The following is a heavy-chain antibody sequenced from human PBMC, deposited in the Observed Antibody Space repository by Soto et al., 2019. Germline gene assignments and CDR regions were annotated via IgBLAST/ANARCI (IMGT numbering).Heavy chain of an antibody. CDR1: GGLFSSFA. Sequence: QGQLVQSGPEVKKPGSSVKVSCKDSGGLFSSFAISWVRQAPGQGLEWLGGIIPVFGTPTYAEKFQGRLTITADESTNTAYMGLSSLRSGDTAVYYCGRGGGPYVWFNEFWGQGTLVTVSS. CDR3: GRGGGPYVWFNEF. CDR2: IIPVFGTP. J-gene: IGHJ4*02. V-gene: IGHV1-69*01. D-gene: IGHD3-16*01.